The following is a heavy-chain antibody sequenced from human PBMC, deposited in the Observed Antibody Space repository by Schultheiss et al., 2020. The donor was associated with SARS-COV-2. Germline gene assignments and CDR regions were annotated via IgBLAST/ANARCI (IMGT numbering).Heavy chain of an antibody. CDR1: GGSISSYY. J-gene: IGHJ3*02. CDR3: ASAGGSGWSGVGAFDI. D-gene: IGHD6-19*01. CDR2: IYYSGST. Sequence: GSLRLSCTVSGGSISSYYWSWIRQPPGKGLEWIGYIYYSGSTNYNPSLKSRVTISVDTSKNQFSLKLSSVTAADTAVYYCASAGGSGWSGVGAFDIWGQGTMVTVSS. V-gene: IGHV4-59*08.